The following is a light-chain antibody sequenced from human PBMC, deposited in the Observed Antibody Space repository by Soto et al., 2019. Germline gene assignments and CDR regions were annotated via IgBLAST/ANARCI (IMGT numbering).Light chain of an antibody. Sequence: DIQMTQSPSSLSASVGDRVTITCRASQSINSYLNWYQQKPGKAPKFLIYAASSLQSGVPSRFTGSGSGTDFTLTISSLQPEDCATYYCQQSYSSPWTFGQGTKVEI. V-gene: IGKV1-39*01. CDR2: AAS. CDR1: QSINSY. J-gene: IGKJ1*01. CDR3: QQSYSSPWT.